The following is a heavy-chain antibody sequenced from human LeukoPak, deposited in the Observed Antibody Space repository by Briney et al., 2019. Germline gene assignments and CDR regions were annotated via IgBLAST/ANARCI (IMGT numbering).Heavy chain of an antibody. D-gene: IGHD2-21*01. CDR3: ARDLLAYCGGDCSPGWYFDL. CDR1: GYTFTSYY. J-gene: IGHJ2*01. Sequence: ASVKVSCKASGYTFTSYYMHWVRQAPGQGLEWMGIINPSGGSTSYAQKFQGRVTMTRDTSTSTVYMELSSLRSEDTAVYYCARDLLAYCGGDCSPGWYFDLWGRGTLVTVSS. CDR2: INPSGGST. V-gene: IGHV1-46*01.